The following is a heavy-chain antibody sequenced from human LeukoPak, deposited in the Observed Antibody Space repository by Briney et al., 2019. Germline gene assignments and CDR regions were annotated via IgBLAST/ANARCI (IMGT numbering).Heavy chain of an antibody. CDR3: AKAGVRYFDSSGLYAFDF. CDR1: GGSISSTGYC. V-gene: IGHV4-39*01. CDR2: IYYSGST. J-gene: IGHJ3*01. D-gene: IGHD3-22*01. Sequence: SETLSLTCAVSGGSISSTGYCWPWSRQPPGTGLEWIVTIYYSGSTYHNTSLKSRITMYVDTSRNQFSLKLSSVDAADTAVYYCAKAGVRYFDSSGLYAFDFWGQGTTVTVSS.